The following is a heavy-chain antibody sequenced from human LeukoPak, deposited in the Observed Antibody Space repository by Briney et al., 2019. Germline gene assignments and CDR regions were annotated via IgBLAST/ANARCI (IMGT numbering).Heavy chain of an antibody. CDR1: GFTFDDYA. CDR2: ISWNSGSI. CDR3: AKDTSIAAAGGTFFDY. V-gene: IGHV3-9*01. D-gene: IGHD6-13*01. Sequence: GGSLRLSCAASGFTFDDYAMHWVQQAPGKGLEWVSGISWNSGSIGYADSVKGRFTISRDNAKNSLYLQMNSLRAEDTALYYCAKDTSIAAAGGTFFDYWGQGTLVTVSS. J-gene: IGHJ4*02.